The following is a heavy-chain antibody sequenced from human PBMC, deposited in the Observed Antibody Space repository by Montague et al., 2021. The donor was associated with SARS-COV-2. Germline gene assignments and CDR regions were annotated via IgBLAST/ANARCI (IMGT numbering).Heavy chain of an antibody. V-gene: IGHV3-48*03. CDR1: GFTFSYYD. D-gene: IGHD3-16*02. Sequence: SLRLSCAASGFTFSYYDMNWVRQAPGKGPEWISYISTSAYTTSYAGSVKGRFTISRENGKNSLYLQMNSLRVEDTAVYYCTRDYRSVVGDGLDIWGQGTKVTVSS. CDR2: ISTSAYTT. CDR3: TRDYRSVVGDGLDI. J-gene: IGHJ3*02.